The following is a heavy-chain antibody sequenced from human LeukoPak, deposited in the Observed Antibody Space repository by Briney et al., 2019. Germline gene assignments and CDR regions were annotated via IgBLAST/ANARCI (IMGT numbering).Heavy chain of an antibody. V-gene: IGHV3-23*01. D-gene: IGHD1-1*01. CDR2: ISGSGGST. Sequence: GGSLRLSCAASGFTFSSYAMSWVRQAPGKGLEWVPAISGSGGSTYYADSVQGRFTISRDNSKNTLYLQMNSLSAEDTAVYYCAKASWVSNADAVLWGQGTVVTVSS. CDR3: AKASWVSNADAVL. CDR1: GFTFSSYA. J-gene: IGHJ4*02.